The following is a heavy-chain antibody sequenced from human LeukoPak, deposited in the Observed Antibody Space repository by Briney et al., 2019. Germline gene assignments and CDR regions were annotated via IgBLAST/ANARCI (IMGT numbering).Heavy chain of an antibody. CDR3: ARRAGGYSHPYDY. J-gene: IGHJ4*02. Sequence: GGSLRLSCAVSGFTVSGNYMSWVRQAPGKGLEWVSLIYSGGTTYYADSVKGRFTISRDNSKNTLYLQINSLRAEDTAVYYCARRAGGYSHPYDYWGQGILVTVSS. V-gene: IGHV3-53*01. CDR1: GFTVSGNY. CDR2: IYSGGTT. D-gene: IGHD4-23*01.